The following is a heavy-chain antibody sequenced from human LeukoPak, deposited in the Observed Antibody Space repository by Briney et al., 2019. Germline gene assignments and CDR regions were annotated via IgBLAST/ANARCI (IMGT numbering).Heavy chain of an antibody. V-gene: IGHV1-46*01. Sequence: GASVKVSCKASGYTFTSYYMHCVRQAPGQGLEWMGIINPSGGSTSYAQKFQGRVTMTRDTSTSTVYMELSSLRSEDTAVYYCARDRLRTAIFDYWGQGTLVTVSS. CDR2: INPSGGST. D-gene: IGHD2-21*02. J-gene: IGHJ4*02. CDR3: ARDRLRTAIFDY. CDR1: GYTFTSYY.